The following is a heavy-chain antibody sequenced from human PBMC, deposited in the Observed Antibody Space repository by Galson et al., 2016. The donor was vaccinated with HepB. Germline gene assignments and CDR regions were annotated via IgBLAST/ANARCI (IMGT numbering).Heavy chain of an antibody. J-gene: IGHJ1*01. V-gene: IGHV1-69*13. Sequence: SVKVSCKASGGTFNNIAISWVRQAPGQGLEWMGGIIPILGSTNYAQKFQGRVAITAAESTSTVYMELSSLRSADTAVYYCAVPRAGYSETYYDGEYFQHWGQGTLVTVSS. CDR2: IIPILGST. D-gene: IGHD3-10*01. CDR3: AVPRAGYSETYYDGEYFQH. CDR1: GGTFNNIA.